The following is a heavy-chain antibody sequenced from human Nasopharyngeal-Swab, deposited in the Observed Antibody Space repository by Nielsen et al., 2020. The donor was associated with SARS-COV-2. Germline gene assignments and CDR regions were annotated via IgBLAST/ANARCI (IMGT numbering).Heavy chain of an antibody. CDR1: GFVFSGSA. Sequence: GESLKISCAASGFVFSGSAMHWVRQASGKGLEWVGRIGDKEHNYATTYAASVKGRFTISRDDSKNTAFLQMDSLNTEDTALYYCTTDYYFDYWGQGTLVSVSS. J-gene: IGHJ4*02. D-gene: IGHD4/OR15-4a*01. CDR2: IGDKEHNYAT. V-gene: IGHV3-73*01. CDR3: TTDYYFDY.